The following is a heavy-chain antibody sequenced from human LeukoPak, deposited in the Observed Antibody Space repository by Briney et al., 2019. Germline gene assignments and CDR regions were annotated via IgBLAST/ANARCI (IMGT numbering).Heavy chain of an antibody. CDR1: GDSFTNNNYY. V-gene: IGHV4-39*01. CDR3: ARRSYNSPLRY. D-gene: IGHD3-10*01. J-gene: IGHJ4*02. CDR2: IYYSGST. Sequence: SETLSLTCTVSGDSFTNNNYYWGWIRQPPGKGLEWIGSIYYSGSTYYNPSLKSRVTISVDTSKNQFSLKLSSVTAADTAVYYCARRSYNSPLRYWGQGTLVTVSS.